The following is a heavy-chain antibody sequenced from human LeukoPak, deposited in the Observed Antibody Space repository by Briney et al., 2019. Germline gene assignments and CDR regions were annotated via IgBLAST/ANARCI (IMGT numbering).Heavy chain of an antibody. CDR3: AKDISPRSYIDVFDI. CDR1: GFTFDDYA. D-gene: IGHD1-26*01. V-gene: IGHV3-9*01. CDR2: ISWNSGTI. J-gene: IGHJ3*02. Sequence: SLRLSCAASGFTFDDYAMHWVRQAPGKGLEWVSGISWNSGTIGYADSVKGRFTISRDTAKNSLYLQMNSLRAEDTALYYCAKDISPRSYIDVFDIWGQGTMVTVSS.